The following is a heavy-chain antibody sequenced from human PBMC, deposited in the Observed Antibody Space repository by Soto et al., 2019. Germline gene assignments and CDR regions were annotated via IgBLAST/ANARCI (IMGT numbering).Heavy chain of an antibody. CDR1: GFSIQTSYF. J-gene: IGHJ4*02. CDR3: ARGRSFRLVGVPLDS. CDR2: ISHSGRA. D-gene: IGHD3-16*02. V-gene: IGHV4-38-2*01. Sequence: SYTLYLTCGVSGFSIQTSYFWGWIRQPPGKGLEWIGLISHSGRAISHPSFASRATISLDTTNNAFSLTLKSVTAADTAVYYCARGRSFRLVGVPLDSWGQGTLVTVSS.